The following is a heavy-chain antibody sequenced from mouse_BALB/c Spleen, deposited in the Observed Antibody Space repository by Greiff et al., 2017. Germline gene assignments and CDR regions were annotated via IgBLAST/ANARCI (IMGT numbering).Heavy chain of an antibody. CDR2: INPSNGRT. J-gene: IGHJ3*01. Sequence: VQLQQPGAELVKPGASVKLSCKASGYTFTSYWMHWVKQRPGQGLEWIGEINPSNGRTNYNEKFKSKATLTVDKSSSTAYMQLSSLTSEDSAVYYCASGVLFAYWGQGTLVTVSA. V-gene: IGHV1S81*02. CDR1: GYTFTSYW. CDR3: ASGVLFAY.